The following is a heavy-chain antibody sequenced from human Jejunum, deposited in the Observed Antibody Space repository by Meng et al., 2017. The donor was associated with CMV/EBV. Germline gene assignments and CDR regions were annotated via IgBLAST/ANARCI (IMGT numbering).Heavy chain of an antibody. V-gene: IGHV3-9*01. CDR3: AKEMYQGVVIPPGAGYYFDY. Sequence: NYAMHWVRQAPGKGLEWVSGISWNSGSIGYADSVKGRFTISRDNAKNSLYLQMNSLRAEDTALYYCAKEMYQGVVIPPGAGYYFDYWGQGTLVTVSS. CDR1: NYA. J-gene: IGHJ4*02. CDR2: ISWNSGSI. D-gene: IGHD3-22*01.